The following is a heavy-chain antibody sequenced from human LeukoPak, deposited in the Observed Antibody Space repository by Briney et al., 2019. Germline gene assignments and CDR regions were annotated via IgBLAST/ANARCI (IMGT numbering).Heavy chain of an antibody. CDR3: ATRIMGYYGMDV. D-gene: IGHD3-16*01. CDR2: INPNSGGT. J-gene: IGHJ6*02. CDR1: GYTFTGYY. Sequence: ASVKVSSKASGYTFTGYYMHWVRQAPGQGLEWMGWINPNSGGTNYAQKFQGRVTMTRDTSISTAYMELSRLRSDDTAVYYCATRIMGYYGMDVWGQGTTVTVSS. V-gene: IGHV1-2*02.